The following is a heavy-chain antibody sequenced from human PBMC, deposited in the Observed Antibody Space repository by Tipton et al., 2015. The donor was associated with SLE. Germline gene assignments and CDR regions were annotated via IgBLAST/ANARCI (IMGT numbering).Heavy chain of an antibody. CDR1: GDSVSSVYY. J-gene: IGHJ4*02. CDR3: ARQHDTSGYYYI. CDR2: MSHSGSS. Sequence: TLSLTCAVSGDSVSSVYYWGWIRQPPGKGLEWIGSMSHSGSSYYNPSLRSRVTISVDTSKNHFSLKLTSVTAADTAVYHCARQHDTSGYYYIWGQGTLVTVSS. V-gene: IGHV4-38-2*01. D-gene: IGHD3-22*01.